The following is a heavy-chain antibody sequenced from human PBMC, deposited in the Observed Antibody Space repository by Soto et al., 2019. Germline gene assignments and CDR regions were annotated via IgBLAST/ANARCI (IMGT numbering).Heavy chain of an antibody. Sequence: QVQLVQSGAEVKKPGASVKVSCKASGYTFTSYGISWVRQAPGQGLEWMGWISAYNGNTNYAQKLQGRVTMTTDTSTSTAYMELRSLRSDDTAVYYCARDSDAPQWLVLHDGDSWSDPWGQGTLVTVSS. D-gene: IGHD6-19*01. CDR3: ARDSDAPQWLVLHDGDSWSDP. J-gene: IGHJ5*02. CDR1: GYTFTSYG. V-gene: IGHV1-18*01. CDR2: ISAYNGNT.